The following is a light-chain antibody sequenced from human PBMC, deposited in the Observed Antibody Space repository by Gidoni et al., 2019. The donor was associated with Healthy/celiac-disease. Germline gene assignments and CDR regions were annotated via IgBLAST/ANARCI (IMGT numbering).Light chain of an antibody. Sequence: EIVMTQSPATLSVSPGERATLSCRSSQSVSSNLAWYQQKPGQAPRLLIYCASTRATGIPARFSGSGSGTEFTRTIISLQSEDFAVYYCQQYNNWPQTFGQGTKLEIK. J-gene: IGKJ2*01. V-gene: IGKV3-15*01. CDR3: QQYNNWPQT. CDR2: CAS. CDR1: QSVSSN.